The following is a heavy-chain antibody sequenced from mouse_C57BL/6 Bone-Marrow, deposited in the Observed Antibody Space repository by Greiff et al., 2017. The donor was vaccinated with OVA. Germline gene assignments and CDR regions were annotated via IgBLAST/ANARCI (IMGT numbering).Heavy chain of an antibody. CDR1: GFTFSDYG. J-gene: IGHJ3*01. CDR3: ARSYYYGSSWGFAY. CDR2: ISSGSSTI. V-gene: IGHV5-17*01. Sequence: EVQGVESGGGLVKPGGSLKLSCAASGFTFSDYGMHWVRQAPEKGLEWVAYISSGSSTIYYADTVKGRFTISRDNAKNTLFLQMTSLRSEDTAMYYCARSYYYGSSWGFAYWGQGTLVTVSA. D-gene: IGHD1-1*01.